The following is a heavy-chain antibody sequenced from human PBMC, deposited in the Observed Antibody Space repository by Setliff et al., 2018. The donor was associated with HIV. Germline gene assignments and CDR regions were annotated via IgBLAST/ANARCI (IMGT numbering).Heavy chain of an antibody. CDR1: GGSISSHY. D-gene: IGHD1-26*01. CDR3: ARSMGAFDY. V-gene: IGHV4-59*11. Sequence: SETLSLTCTVSGGSISSHYWSWIRQPPGKGLEWIGYIYYNGNTNYNPSLKSRVTISVDTSKNQLSLKLNSVTAADTAVYYCARSMGAFDYWGPGALVTVSS. CDR2: IYYNGNT. J-gene: IGHJ4*02.